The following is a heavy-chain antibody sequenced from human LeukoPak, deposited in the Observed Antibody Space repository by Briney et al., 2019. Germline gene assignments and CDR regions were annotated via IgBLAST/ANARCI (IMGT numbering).Heavy chain of an antibody. CDR2: IFPSGDEI. CDR1: GFTFSTFA. D-gene: IGHD5-12*01. V-gene: IGHV3-23*01. J-gene: IGHJ4*02. Sequence: GGSLRLSCAASGFTFSTFAMIWVRQPPGKGLEWVSSIFPSGDEIHYADSVRSRFTIFRDNSKNTLYLQMNSLRAEDTAVYYCAKAEVATTETPFDYWGQGTLVTVSS. CDR3: AKAEVATTETPFDY.